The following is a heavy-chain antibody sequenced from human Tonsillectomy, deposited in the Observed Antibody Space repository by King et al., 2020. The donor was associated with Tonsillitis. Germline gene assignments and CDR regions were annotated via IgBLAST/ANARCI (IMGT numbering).Heavy chain of an antibody. CDR1: GFTFSDSA. CDR2: MRIKGNFHAT. V-gene: IGHV3-73*01. Sequence: QLVQSGGGLVQPGGSRKLSCAASGFTFSDSAMHWVRQASGKGLGWVGRMRIKGNFHATSYFTSMKGRLTISRDDSKNTTYLQMNSLKTEDTAVYYCTRHSGSEGERQLWFDYWGQGALVTVSS. J-gene: IGHJ4*02. CDR3: TRHSGSEGERQLWFDY. D-gene: IGHD5-18*01.